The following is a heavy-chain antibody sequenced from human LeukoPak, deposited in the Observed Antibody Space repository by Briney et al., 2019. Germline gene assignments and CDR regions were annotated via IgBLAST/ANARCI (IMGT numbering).Heavy chain of an antibody. J-gene: IGHJ3*02. D-gene: IGHD3-22*01. V-gene: IGHV4-34*01. CDR1: GGSFSGYY. CDR2: INHGGST. CDR3: ATPLGDYYDSSGSQLDI. Sequence: SETLSLTCAVYGGSFSGYYWSWIRQPPGKGLEWIGEINHGGSTNYNPSLKSRVTISVDTSKNQFSLKLSSVTAADTAVYYCATPLGDYYDSSGSQLDIWGQGTMVTVSS.